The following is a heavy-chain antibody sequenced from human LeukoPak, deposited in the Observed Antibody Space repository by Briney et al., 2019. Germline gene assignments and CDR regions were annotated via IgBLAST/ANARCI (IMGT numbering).Heavy chain of an antibody. V-gene: IGHV4-39*01. CDR2: IYCSGST. J-gene: IGHJ4*02. D-gene: IGHD1-7*01. Sequence: PSETLSLTCTVSGGSISSSSYYWGWIRHPPGKGLEWIGSIYCSGSTYYTPSLKSRVTISVDTSKNQFSMKLISVTAADTAVYYCARGVYGTTATFEFWGQGTLVTVSS. CDR3: ARGVYGTTATFEF. CDR1: GGSISSSSYY.